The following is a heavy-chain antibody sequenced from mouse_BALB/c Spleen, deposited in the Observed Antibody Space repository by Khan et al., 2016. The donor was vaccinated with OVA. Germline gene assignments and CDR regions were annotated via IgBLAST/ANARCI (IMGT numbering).Heavy chain of an antibody. Sequence: QVQLQQPGAELVRPGASVKLSCKASGYTFTSYWMNWVRQRPRQGLEWIGEINPSDSESHYNQMFKDKATLTVDKSSGTAYMQLSSLTSEDSAVYYCARREKYGYDPSWFAYWGQGTLVTVSA. J-gene: IGHJ3*01. D-gene: IGHD2-2*01. CDR2: INPSDSES. V-gene: IGHV1-52*01. CDR3: ARREKYGYDPSWFAY. CDR1: GYTFTSYW.